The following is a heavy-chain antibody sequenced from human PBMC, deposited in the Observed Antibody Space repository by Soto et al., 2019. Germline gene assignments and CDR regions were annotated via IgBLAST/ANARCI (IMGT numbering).Heavy chain of an antibody. Sequence: PGGSLRLSCAASGFTFSSYAMHWVRQAPGKGLEWVAVISYDGSNKYYADSVKGRFTISRDNSKNTLYLQMNSLRAEDTAVYYCASDIVVVPAAIPVLFDYWGQGTLVTVSS. J-gene: IGHJ4*02. V-gene: IGHV3-30-3*01. CDR2: ISYDGSNK. D-gene: IGHD2-2*01. CDR3: ASDIVVVPAAIPVLFDY. CDR1: GFTFSSYA.